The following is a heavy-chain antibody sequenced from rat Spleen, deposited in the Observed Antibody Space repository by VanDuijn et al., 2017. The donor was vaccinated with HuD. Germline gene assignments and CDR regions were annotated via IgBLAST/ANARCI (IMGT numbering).Heavy chain of an antibody. V-gene: IGHV5S13*01. Sequence: EVQLVESGGGLVQPGRSLKLSCAASGFTYSNYVMAWVRQAPTKGLEWVASISTGGGNTYYRDSVKGRFTISRDNAKNTLYLQMDSLRSEDTATYYGAKDCYGGYSDHYFDYWGQGVMVTVSS. CDR3: AKDCYGGYSDHYFDY. CDR2: ISTGGGNT. CDR1: GFTYSNYV. J-gene: IGHJ2*01. D-gene: IGHD1-11*01.